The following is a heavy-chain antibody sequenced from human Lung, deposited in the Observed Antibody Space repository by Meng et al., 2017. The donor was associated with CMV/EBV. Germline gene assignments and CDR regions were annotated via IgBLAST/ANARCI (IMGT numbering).Heavy chain of an antibody. CDR3: VRDVGQQGDTSWYKWYDP. CDR1: GFTFSSSA. CDR2: ISYDGSNK. J-gene: IGHJ5*02. D-gene: IGHD2-2*02. V-gene: IGHV3-30-3*01. Sequence: GGSXRLXCAASGFTFSSSAMSWVRQAPGKGLEWVAVISYDGSNKYYADSVKGRFTISRDNSKNTLYLQMNSLRAEDTAVYYCVRDVGQQGDTSWYKWYDPWGQGXLVTVSS.